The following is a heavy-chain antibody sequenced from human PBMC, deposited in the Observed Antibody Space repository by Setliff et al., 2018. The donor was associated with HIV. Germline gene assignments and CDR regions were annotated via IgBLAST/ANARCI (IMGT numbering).Heavy chain of an antibody. D-gene: IGHD1-1*01. Sequence: PSETLSLTCDVSGFSISSRYYWGWIRQSPGKGLEWIGNIYHTGSTYYNPSLKSRVTISVDTSKNQFSLKLSSVTAADTAVYYCASAGSGTRAPPRYWGQGTLVTVSS. V-gene: IGHV4-38-2*01. CDR1: GFSISSRYY. J-gene: IGHJ4*02. CDR3: ASAGSGTRAPPRY. CDR2: IYHTGST.